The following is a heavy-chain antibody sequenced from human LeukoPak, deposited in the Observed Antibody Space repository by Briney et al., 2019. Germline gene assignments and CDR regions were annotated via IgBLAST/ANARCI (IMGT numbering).Heavy chain of an antibody. CDR1: GGSISSGDYY. Sequence: PSETLSLTXTVSGGSISSGDYYWSWIRQPPGKGLEWIGYIYYSGSTYYNPSHKSRVTISVDTSKNQFSLKLSSVTAADTAVYYCARGDFWSGYGFDYWGQGTLVTVSS. J-gene: IGHJ4*02. D-gene: IGHD3-3*01. CDR3: ARGDFWSGYGFDY. V-gene: IGHV4-30-4*08. CDR2: IYYSGST.